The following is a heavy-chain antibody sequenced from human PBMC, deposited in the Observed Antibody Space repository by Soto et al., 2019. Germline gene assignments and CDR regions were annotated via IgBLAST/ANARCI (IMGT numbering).Heavy chain of an antibody. J-gene: IGHJ6*02. CDR2: IWDDGSTT. CDR3: ARDHPPRYDSGGSLHYYGMDV. V-gene: IGHV3-33*01. CDR1: GFTFRSYV. Sequence: QVQMVESGGGVVRPGRSLRLSCSASGFTFRSYVMHWVRQAPGKGLEWVAVIWDDGSTTYFADSVKGRFTVSRDNSKNTLYLQMNNLRVEDTALYFCARDHPPRYDSGGSLHYYGMDVWGQGTAVSVSS. D-gene: IGHD3-22*01.